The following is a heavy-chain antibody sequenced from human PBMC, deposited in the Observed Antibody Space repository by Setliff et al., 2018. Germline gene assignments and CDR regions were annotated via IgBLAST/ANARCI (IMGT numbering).Heavy chain of an antibody. Sequence: KTSETLSLTCTAPGDSFSSSSSYYWGWIRQPPGKGLEWIGNIYYGGSAYYNPSLKSRVTISVDTSKNQFSLKLSSVTAADTAMYYCARILGYCSGGSCYVPYWGQGTLVTVPQ. V-gene: IGHV4-39*07. CDR3: ARILGYCSGGSCYVPY. J-gene: IGHJ4*02. CDR1: GDSFSSSSSYY. CDR2: IYYGGSA. D-gene: IGHD2-15*01.